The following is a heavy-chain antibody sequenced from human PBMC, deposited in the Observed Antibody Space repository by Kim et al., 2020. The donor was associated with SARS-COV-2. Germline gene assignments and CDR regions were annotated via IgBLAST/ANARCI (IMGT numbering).Heavy chain of an antibody. J-gene: IGHJ4*02. CDR1: GYTFTSYY. CDR2: INPSGGST. Sequence: ASVKVSCKASGYTFTSYYMHWVRQAPGQGLEWMGIINPSGGSTSYAQKFQGRVTMTRDTSTSTVYMELSSLRSEDTAVYYCARATERYFDWQILFDYWGQGTLVTVSS. CDR3: ARATERYFDWQILFDY. D-gene: IGHD3-9*01. V-gene: IGHV1-46*01.